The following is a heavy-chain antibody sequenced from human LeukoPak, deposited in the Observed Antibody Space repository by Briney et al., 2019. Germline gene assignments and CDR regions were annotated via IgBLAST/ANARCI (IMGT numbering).Heavy chain of an antibody. CDR1: GYTFTSYG. CDR2: ISAYNGNT. CDR3: ARDIVVVPAAMDIDY. V-gene: IGHV1-18*01. D-gene: IGHD2-2*01. Sequence: ASVKVSCKASGYTFTSYGISWVRQAPGPGLEWMGWISAYNGNTNYAQKLQGRVTMTTDTSTSTAYMELRSLRSDDTAVYYCARDIVVVPAAMDIDYWGQGTLVTVSS. J-gene: IGHJ4*02.